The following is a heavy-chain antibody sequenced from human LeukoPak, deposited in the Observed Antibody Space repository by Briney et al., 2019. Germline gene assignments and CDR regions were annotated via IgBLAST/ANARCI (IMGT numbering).Heavy chain of an antibody. Sequence: GGSLRLSCAASGFTFSSYGMHWVRQAPGKGLEWVAVISYDGSNKYYADSVKGRFTISRDNSKNTLYLQMNSLRAEDTAVYYCAKDKIGIAVAGYFDYWGQGTLVTVSS. CDR3: AKDKIGIAVAGYFDY. CDR2: ISYDGSNK. CDR1: GFTFSSYG. V-gene: IGHV3-30*18. J-gene: IGHJ4*02. D-gene: IGHD6-19*01.